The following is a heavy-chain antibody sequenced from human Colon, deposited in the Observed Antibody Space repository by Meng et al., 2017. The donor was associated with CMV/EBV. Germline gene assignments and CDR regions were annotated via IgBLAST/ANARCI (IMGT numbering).Heavy chain of an antibody. CDR1: GYTFTGYW. CDR2: IKPSTGDT. J-gene: IGHJ4*02. CDR3: TREGFDY. Sequence: QVQLVQSGVEVKKPGTSVNLSCKASGYTFTGYWMHWGRQAPGQGLEWMGRIKPSTGDTNYAQNFQGRVTVTRDTSISTVYMEVNSLTSDDTAVYYCTREGFDYWGQGALVTVSS. V-gene: IGHV1-2*06.